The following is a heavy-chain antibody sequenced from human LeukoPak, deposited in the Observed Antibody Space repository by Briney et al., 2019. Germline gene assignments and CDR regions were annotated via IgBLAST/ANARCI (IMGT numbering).Heavy chain of an antibody. CDR2: FDPEDGET. Sequence: ASVKVSCKVSGYTLTELSMHWVRQAPGKGLEWMGGFDPEDGETIYAQKFQGRVTMTEDTSTDTAYMELSSLRSEDTAVYYCATDGYSSSWRRVGRIDYYYYGMDVWGQGTTVTVSS. CDR3: ATDGYSSSWRRVGRIDYYYYGMDV. V-gene: IGHV1-24*01. J-gene: IGHJ6*02. D-gene: IGHD6-13*01. CDR1: GYTLTELS.